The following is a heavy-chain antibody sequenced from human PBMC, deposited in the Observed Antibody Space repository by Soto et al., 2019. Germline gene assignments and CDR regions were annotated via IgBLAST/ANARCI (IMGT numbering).Heavy chain of an antibody. J-gene: IGHJ6*02. Sequence: PGGSLRLSCAASGFSLSTYWMSWVRQAPGKGLEWMAFINYDGSEKYYVDSVKGRFTISRDNSKNSLCLQMNSLRAEDTAVYYCARDEGLGVNYYYYGMDVWGQGTTVTVSS. V-gene: IGHV3-7*01. CDR1: GFSLSTYW. D-gene: IGHD3-10*01. CDR2: INYDGSEK. CDR3: ARDEGLGVNYYYYGMDV.